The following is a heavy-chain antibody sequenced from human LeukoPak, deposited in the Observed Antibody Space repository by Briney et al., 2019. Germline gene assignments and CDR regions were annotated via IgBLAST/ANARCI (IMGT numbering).Heavy chain of an antibody. J-gene: IGHJ4*02. CDR1: GCIFSNYA. V-gene: IGHV3-23*01. Sequence: GGSLRLSCAASGCIFSNYAMSWVRQAPGKGLEWVSAIDSTGAYTWYADSVKGRFTISKDSSKTILYLQMNSLRAEDAAVYFCAKGSAAGRPYYFDYWGQGTLVTVSS. D-gene: IGHD6-25*01. CDR2: IDSTGAYT. CDR3: AKGSAAGRPYYFDY.